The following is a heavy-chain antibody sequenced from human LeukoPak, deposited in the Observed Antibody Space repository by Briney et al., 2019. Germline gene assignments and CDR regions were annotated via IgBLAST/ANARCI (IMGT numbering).Heavy chain of an antibody. Sequence: SETLSLTCAVSGGSISSGGYSWSWIRQPPGKGLEWIGYIYHSGSTYYNPSLKSRVTIPVDRSKNQFSLKLSSVTAADTAVYYCARGPSYYDILTGWGYYYYGMDVWGQGTTVTVSS. V-gene: IGHV4-30-2*01. D-gene: IGHD3-9*01. CDR3: ARGPSYYDILTGWGYYYYGMDV. CDR1: GGSISSGGYS. J-gene: IGHJ6*02. CDR2: IYHSGST.